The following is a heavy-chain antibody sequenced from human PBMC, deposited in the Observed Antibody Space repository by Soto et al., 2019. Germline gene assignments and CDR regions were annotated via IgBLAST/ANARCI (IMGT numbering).Heavy chain of an antibody. V-gene: IGHV4-39*07. D-gene: IGHD3-3*01. CDR1: GGSISSSSYY. CDR3: ARWWSGSRQGFDP. Sequence: SETLSLTCTVSGGSISSSSYYWGWIRQPPGKGLEWIGSIYYSGSTYYNPSLKSRVTISVDTSKNQFSLKLSSVTAADTAVYYCARWWSGSRQGFDPWGQGTLGTVSS. CDR2: IYYSGST. J-gene: IGHJ5*02.